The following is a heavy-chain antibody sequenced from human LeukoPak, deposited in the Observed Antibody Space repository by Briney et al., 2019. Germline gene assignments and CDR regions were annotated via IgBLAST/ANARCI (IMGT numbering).Heavy chain of an antibody. D-gene: IGHD1-1*01. CDR2: ISAYNGNT. V-gene: IGHV1-18*01. CDR3: ASFQQPTGRDY. CDR1: GYTFTSYG. J-gene: IGHJ4*02. Sequence: ASVKVSCKASGYTFTSYGISWVRQAPGQGLEWMGWISAYNGNTNYAQKLQGRVTMTRDTSTSTVYMELSSLRSEDTAVYYCASFQQPTGRDYWGQGTLVTVSS.